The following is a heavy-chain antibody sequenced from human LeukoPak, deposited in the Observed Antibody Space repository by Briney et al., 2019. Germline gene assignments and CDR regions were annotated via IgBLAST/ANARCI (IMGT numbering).Heavy chain of an antibody. D-gene: IGHD2-2*01. V-gene: IGHV4-34*01. CDR3: ARLCFSCQGAFDI. CDR2: INHSGST. J-gene: IGHJ3*02. Sequence: SETLSLTCAVYGGSFSGYYWSWIRQPPGKGLEWIGEINHSGSTNYNPSPKSRVTISVDTSKNQFSLKLSSVTAADTAVYYCARLCFSCQGAFDIWGQGTMVTVSS. CDR1: GGSFSGYY.